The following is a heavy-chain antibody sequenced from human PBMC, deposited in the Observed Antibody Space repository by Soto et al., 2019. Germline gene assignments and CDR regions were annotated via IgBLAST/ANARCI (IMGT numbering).Heavy chain of an antibody. CDR2: IYYSGST. CDR1: GGSISSRSYY. CDR3: ATTNIAFYNGFDP. J-gene: IGHJ5*02. D-gene: IGHD3-3*02. V-gene: IGHV4-39*01. Sequence: QLQLQESGPGLVKPSETLSLTCTVSGGSISSRSYYWGWIRQHPGKGLEWIGNIYYSGSTYYNPSPKSQVPISIDTSRNQFSLKPSSVPSADTAVYYWATTNIAFYNGFDPWGQGTLVTVSS.